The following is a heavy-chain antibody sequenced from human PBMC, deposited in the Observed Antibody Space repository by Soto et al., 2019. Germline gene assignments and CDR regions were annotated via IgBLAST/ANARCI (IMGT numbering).Heavy chain of an antibody. Sequence: EVQLLESGGGFVQPGESLRLSCAASGFTFSSYALTWVRQAPGKGLEWVSTIGSSGNTYYADSVKGRFNISRDNSKHTLYLQIDSLRAEDTAVYYCAKRVSTATRYFDFGGQGTLVTVSS. J-gene: IGHJ4*02. CDR2: IGSSGNT. V-gene: IGHV3-23*01. CDR3: AKRVSTATRYFDF. D-gene: IGHD2-15*01. CDR1: GFTFSSYA.